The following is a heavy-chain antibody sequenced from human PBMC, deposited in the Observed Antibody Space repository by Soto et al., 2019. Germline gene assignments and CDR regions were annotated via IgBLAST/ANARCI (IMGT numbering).Heavy chain of an antibody. CDR3: ARGYYYDSSGYYFDK. D-gene: IGHD3-22*01. CDR2: IKPGTGDT. J-gene: IGHJ4*02. CDR1: GYSFTSHV. V-gene: IGHV1-3*01. Sequence: ASVKVSCKASGYSFTSHVIHWLRQAPGQRLEWVGWIKPGTGDTKFLQEFQGRLTITRDTSATTAYMELSNLRSGDTAVYYCARGYYYDSSGYYFDKWGQGTLVTVSS.